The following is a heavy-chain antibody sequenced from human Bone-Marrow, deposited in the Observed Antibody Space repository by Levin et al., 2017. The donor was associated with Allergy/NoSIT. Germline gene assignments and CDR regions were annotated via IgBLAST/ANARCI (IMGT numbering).Heavy chain of an antibody. CDR2: IYYSGST. V-gene: IGHV4-59*02. CDR1: GGSVVRSY. Sequence: SETLSLTCTVSGGSVVRSYWSWIRQPPGKGLEWIGYIYYSGSTKYNSSLKSRVTMSIDTSSNQLSLRLSSVTAADTAVYFCARGKGGIKSLFDYWGQGILVTVSS. D-gene: IGHD1-26*01. CDR3: ARGKGGIKSLFDY. J-gene: IGHJ4*02.